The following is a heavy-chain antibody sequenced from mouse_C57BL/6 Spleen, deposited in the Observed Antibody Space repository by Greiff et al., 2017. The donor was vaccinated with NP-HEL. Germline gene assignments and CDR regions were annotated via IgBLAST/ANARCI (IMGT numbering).Heavy chain of an antibody. CDR2: IWSGGST. CDR3: ARKAGISTVLATDDAMDY. J-gene: IGHJ4*01. D-gene: IGHD1-1*01. CDR1: GFSLTSYG. V-gene: IGHV2-2*01. Sequence: VQLQQSGPGLVQPSQSLSITCTVSGFSLTSYGVHWVRQSPGKGLEWLGVIWSGGSTDYNAAFISSLSTSKDNYTSHVSLQMNSLQADDTAIYYWARKAGISTVLATDDAMDYWGQGTSVTVSS.